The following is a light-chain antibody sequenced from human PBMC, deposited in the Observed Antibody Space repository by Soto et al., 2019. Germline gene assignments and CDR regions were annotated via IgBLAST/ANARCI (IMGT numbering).Light chain of an antibody. CDR2: DES. V-gene: IGKV3-11*01. Sequence: EVVLTQSPATLSLSPGERATLSCRASQSVDTYLAWYQQKPGQPHRLIIYDESNRATGIPAMFSGSGSGTDFTLTITTLEPEEFAVYYCQQRSNWPPWTFGPGTKV. CDR1: QSVDTY. CDR3: QQRSNWPPWT. J-gene: IGKJ3*01.